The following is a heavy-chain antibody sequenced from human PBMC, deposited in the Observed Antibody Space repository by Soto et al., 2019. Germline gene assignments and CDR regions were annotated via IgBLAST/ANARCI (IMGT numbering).Heavy chain of an antibody. V-gene: IGHV4-38-2*01. Sequence: LSLTCDVSSYSITYGYYFDCIRQPPVKGLEWIGSIFHSGTTYYNPSLKSRLTISMDTSKTQFSLKLTSVTAADTAVYYCARRGSRSTSALPSYDYWGQGILVTVSS. J-gene: IGHJ4*02. D-gene: IGHD1-26*01. CDR2: IFHSGTT. CDR1: SYSITYGYY. CDR3: ARRGSRSTSALPSYDY.